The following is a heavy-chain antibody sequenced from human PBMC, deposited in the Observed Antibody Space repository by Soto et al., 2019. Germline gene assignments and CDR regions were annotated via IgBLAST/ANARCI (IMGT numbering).Heavy chain of an antibody. V-gene: IGHV3-23*01. Sequence: GWSLRRSGASSGFTFSNYSINWVRQSPWKGLEWLSAISNSFSDGNTHYADSVKGRFTISRDNDKNTVFLEMNSLRAEDTAVYYCAKVFSTEVGKYFEYWRQRTLNDVSS. CDR3: AKVFSTEVGKYFEY. J-gene: IGHJ4*02. D-gene: IGHD3-10*01. CDR1: GFTFSNYS. CDR2: ISNSFSDGNT.